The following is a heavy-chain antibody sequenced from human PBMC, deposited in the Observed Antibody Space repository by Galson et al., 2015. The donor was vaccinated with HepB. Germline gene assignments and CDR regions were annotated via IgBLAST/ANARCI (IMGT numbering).Heavy chain of an antibody. CDR2: INPSGGST. CDR3: ARGNRITIFGVVIIQDSYYYGMDV. J-gene: IGHJ6*02. Sequence: GYTFTSYYMHWVRQAPGQGLEWMGIINPSGGSTSYAQKFQGRVTMTRDTSTSTVYMELSSLRSEDTAVYYCARGNRITIFGVVIIQDSYYYGMDVWGQGTTVTVSS. V-gene: IGHV1-46*01. CDR1: GYTFTSYY. D-gene: IGHD3-3*01.